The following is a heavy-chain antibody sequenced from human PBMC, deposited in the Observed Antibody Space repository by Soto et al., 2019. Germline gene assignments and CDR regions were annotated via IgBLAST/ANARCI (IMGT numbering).Heavy chain of an antibody. CDR1: GASISGYF. CDR2: IYYSGST. J-gene: IGHJ4*02. Sequence: QVQVQESGPGLVKPSETLSLTCTVSGASISGYFWSWIRQPPGKGLEWIGYIYYSGSTNYNPSLKSRVTISLDTSKTQFSLKLNSVTAADTAVYYCAREVHYSGYFEYCGQGTLVTVSS. CDR3: AREVHYSGYFEY. V-gene: IGHV4-59*12. D-gene: IGHD5-18*01.